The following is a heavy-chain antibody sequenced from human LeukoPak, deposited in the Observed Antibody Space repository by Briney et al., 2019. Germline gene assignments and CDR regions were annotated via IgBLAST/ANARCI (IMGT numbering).Heavy chain of an antibody. V-gene: IGHV3-53*01. Sequence: GGSLRLSCAASGFTVSSNYMSWVRQAPGKGLEWVSVIYSGGSTYYADSVKGRFTISRDNSKNTLYLQMNSLRAEDTAVYYCARVSDYWSYFDYWGQGTLVTVSS. D-gene: IGHD4-17*01. J-gene: IGHJ4*02. CDR1: GFTVSSNY. CDR2: IYSGGST. CDR3: ARVSDYWSYFDY.